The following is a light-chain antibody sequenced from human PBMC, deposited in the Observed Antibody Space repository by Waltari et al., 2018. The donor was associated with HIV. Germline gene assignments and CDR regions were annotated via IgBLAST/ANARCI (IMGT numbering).Light chain of an antibody. CDR1: QSLSTN. CDR2: GAA. J-gene: IGKJ2*01. V-gene: IGKV3-15*01. Sequence: MTQSSATLSVSPGERATLSSRSRQSLSTNLASYQQQPGQDPSLLIYGAATRATGRPARFSGSGAGTEFILTISSLQSEDFAVDYCQQYNNWPPNTFGQGTKLEIK. CDR3: QQYNNWPPNT.